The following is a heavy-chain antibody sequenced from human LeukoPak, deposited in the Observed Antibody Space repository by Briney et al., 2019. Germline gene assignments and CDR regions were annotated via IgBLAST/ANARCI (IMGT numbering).Heavy chain of an antibody. Sequence: SETLSLTCTVSGGSISSSSYYWGWIRQPPGKGLEWIGSIYYSGSTYYNPSLKSRVTISVDTSKNQFSLKLSSVTAADTAVYYCASTPYEAPHYWGQGTLVTVSS. CDR1: GGSISSSSYY. J-gene: IGHJ4*02. V-gene: IGHV4-39*01. CDR2: IYYSGST. D-gene: IGHD3-22*01. CDR3: ASTPYEAPHY.